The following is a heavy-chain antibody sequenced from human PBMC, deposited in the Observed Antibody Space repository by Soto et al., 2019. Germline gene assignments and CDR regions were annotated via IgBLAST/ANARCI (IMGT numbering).Heavy chain of an antibody. D-gene: IGHD3-3*01. CDR2: ISSSSSTI. V-gene: IGHV3-48*01. Sequence: GVSLRLSCAASGFTFSSYSMNWVRQAPGKGLEWVSYISSSSSTIYYADSVKGRFTISRDNAKNSLYLQMNSLRAEDTAVYYCARGGYDFWSGYSQVPYRDYYYYMDVWGKGTTVTVSS. J-gene: IGHJ6*03. CDR3: ARGGYDFWSGYSQVPYRDYYYYMDV. CDR1: GFTFSSYS.